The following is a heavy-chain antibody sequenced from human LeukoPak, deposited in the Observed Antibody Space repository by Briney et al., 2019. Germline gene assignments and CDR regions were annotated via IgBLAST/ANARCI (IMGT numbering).Heavy chain of an antibody. D-gene: IGHD3-10*01. Sequence: PGGSLRLSCAASGFTFSSYSINWVRQAPGKGLEWVASISSGSSYIYYADSLMGRFTISRDTAQNSLYLRMNSLRAEDTAVYYCARGGSGRTQDDTFDIWGQGTMVTVSS. J-gene: IGHJ3*02. CDR1: GFTFSSYS. CDR3: ARGGSGRTQDDTFDI. V-gene: IGHV3-21*01. CDR2: ISSGSSYI.